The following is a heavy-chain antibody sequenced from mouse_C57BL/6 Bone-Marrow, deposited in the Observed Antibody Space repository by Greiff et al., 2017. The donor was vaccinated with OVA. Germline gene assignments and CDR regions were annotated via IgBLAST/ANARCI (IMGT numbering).Heavy chain of an antibody. V-gene: IGHV14-4*01. D-gene: IGHD2-1*01. J-gene: IGHJ2*01. CDR3: TTWDGNYFDY. CDR1: GFNIKDDY. CDR2: IDPENGDT. Sequence: EVQLLESGAELVRPGASVKLSCTASGFNIKDDYMHWVKQRPEQGLEWIGWIDPENGDTEYASKFQGKATITADTSSNTAYLQLSSLTSEDTAVYYCTTWDGNYFDYWGQGTTLTVSS.